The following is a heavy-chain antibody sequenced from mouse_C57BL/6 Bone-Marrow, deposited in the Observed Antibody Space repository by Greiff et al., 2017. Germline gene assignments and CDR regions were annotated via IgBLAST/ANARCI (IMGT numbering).Heavy chain of an antibody. Sequence: VHVKQSGGDLVKPGGSLKLSCAASGFTFSSYGMSWVRQTPDKRLEWVATISSGGSYTYYPDSVKGRFTISRDNAKNTLYLQMSSLKSEDTAMYYCARRFYDGYYDYFDYWGQGTTLTVSS. CDR1: GFTFSSYG. CDR2: ISSGGSYT. CDR3: ARRFYDGYYDYFDY. V-gene: IGHV5-6*01. D-gene: IGHD2-3*01. J-gene: IGHJ2*01.